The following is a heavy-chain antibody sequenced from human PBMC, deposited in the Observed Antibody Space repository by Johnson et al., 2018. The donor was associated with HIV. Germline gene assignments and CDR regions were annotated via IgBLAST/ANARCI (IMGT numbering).Heavy chain of an antibody. CDR1: GFTVSSNY. J-gene: IGHJ3*02. CDR3: ARLGLDLRVKAPLSVVFDAFDI. CDR2: IYSGGRT. V-gene: IGHV3-53*01. D-gene: IGHD3-16*01. Sequence: VQLVESGGGLIQPGGSLRLSCAASGFTVSSNYMNWVRQAPGKGLEWVSVIYSGGRTYYADSVKGRFTISRDNSKNTLYLQMTSLRAEDTAVYYCARLGLDLRVKAPLSVVFDAFDIWGQGTMVTVSS.